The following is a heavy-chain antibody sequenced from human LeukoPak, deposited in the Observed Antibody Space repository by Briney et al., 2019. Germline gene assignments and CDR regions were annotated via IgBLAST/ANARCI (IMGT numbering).Heavy chain of an antibody. CDR1: GYTFTGYY. V-gene: IGHV1-2*02. Sequence: GASVKVSCKASGYTFTGYYMHWVRQAPGQGLEWMGWTNPNSGGTNYAQKFQGRVTMTRDTSISTAYLELSRLRSDDTAVYYCAIGDGYNSYYFDYWGQGTLVTVSS. D-gene: IGHD5-24*01. CDR2: TNPNSGGT. CDR3: AIGDGYNSYYFDY. J-gene: IGHJ4*02.